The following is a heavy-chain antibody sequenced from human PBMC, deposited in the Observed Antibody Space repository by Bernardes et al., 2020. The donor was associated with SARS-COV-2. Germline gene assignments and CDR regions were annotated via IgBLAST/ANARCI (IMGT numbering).Heavy chain of an antibody. CDR2: VNPNSGNT. Sequence: CKTFGYTFASIEINWVREETGRGLEWMGWVNPNSGNTGYAQTFQGRVTMTSDTSISTAYMELTSLGSEDTAVYYCMRGRPGGMDFWGQGTTVTVSS. J-gene: IGHJ6*02. CDR1: GYTFASIE. V-gene: IGHV1-8*01. CDR3: MRGRPGGMDF.